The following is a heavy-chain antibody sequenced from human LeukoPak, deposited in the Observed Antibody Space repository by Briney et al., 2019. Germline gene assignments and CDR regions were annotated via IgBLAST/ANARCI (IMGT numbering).Heavy chain of an antibody. CDR3: ARERRSITMVRGVIIIDAFDI. CDR2: ISSSGSTI. Sequence: GGSLRLSCAASGFTFSDYYMSWIRQAPGKGLEWVSYISSSGSTIYYADSVKGRFTISRDNAKNSLYLQMNSLRAEDTAVYYCARERRSITMVRGVIIIDAFDIWGQGTMVTVSS. D-gene: IGHD3-10*01. J-gene: IGHJ3*02. V-gene: IGHV3-11*04. CDR1: GFTFSDYY.